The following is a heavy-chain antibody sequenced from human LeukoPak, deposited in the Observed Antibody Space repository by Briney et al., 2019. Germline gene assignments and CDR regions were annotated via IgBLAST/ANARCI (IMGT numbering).Heavy chain of an antibody. D-gene: IGHD6-19*01. V-gene: IGHV1-46*01. CDR3: ARDRFEQWLVRVNWFDP. Sequence: ASVKVSCKASGYTFTGYYMHWVRQAPGQGLEWMGIINPSGGSTSYAQKFQGRVTMTRDTSTSTVYMELSSLRSEDTAVYYCARDRFEQWLVRVNWFDPWGQGTLVTVSS. J-gene: IGHJ5*02. CDR1: GYTFTGYY. CDR2: INPSGGST.